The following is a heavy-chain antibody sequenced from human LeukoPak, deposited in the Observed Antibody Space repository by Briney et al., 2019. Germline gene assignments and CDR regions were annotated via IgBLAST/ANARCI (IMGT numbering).Heavy chain of an antibody. Sequence: PGGSLRVSCAASGFTFSSYWMSGVRQAPGKGLEWVANIKQDGSEKYYVDSVKGRFTISRDNAKNSLYLQMNSLRAEDTAVYYCARDRAWFGESPVDYWGQGTLVTVSS. CDR1: GFTFSSYW. CDR2: IKQDGSEK. D-gene: IGHD3-10*01. J-gene: IGHJ4*02. V-gene: IGHV3-7*01. CDR3: ARDRAWFGESPVDY.